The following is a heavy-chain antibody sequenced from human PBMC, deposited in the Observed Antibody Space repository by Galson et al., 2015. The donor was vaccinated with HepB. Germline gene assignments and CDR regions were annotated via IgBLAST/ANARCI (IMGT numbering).Heavy chain of an antibody. CDR3: AHFIEDNFWSVRRDAFDI. Sequence: SLRLSCAGSGFIFSDYQMNWIRQAPGKGLEWVPYISSSGTTRHYADSVKGRFTISRDNAKKSLYLQMDNLRVEDTALYYCAHFIEDNFWSVRRDAFDIWGQGTMVTVSS. V-gene: IGHV3-11*01. CDR1: GFIFSDYQ. CDR2: ISSSGTTR. D-gene: IGHD3-3*01. J-gene: IGHJ3*02.